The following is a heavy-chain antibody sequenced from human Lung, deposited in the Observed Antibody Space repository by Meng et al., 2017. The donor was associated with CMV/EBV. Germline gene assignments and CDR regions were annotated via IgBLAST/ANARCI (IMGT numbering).Heavy chain of an antibody. V-gene: IGHV1-18*01. CDR2: INACKIST. CDR3: ARTRFYDTTANWFDP. Sequence: GNNVTSYSRDWVRQAPGQGLRWVEWINACKISTNYAQKLQGRVTMTTDTSTSTAYRELRSLRSDDTAIYYCARTRFYDTTANWFDPWGQGTLVTVSS. D-gene: IGHD2/OR15-2a*01. CDR1: GNNVTSYS. J-gene: IGHJ5*02.